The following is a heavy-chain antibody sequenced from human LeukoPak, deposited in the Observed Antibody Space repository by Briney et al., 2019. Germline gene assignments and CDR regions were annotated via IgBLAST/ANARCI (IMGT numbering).Heavy chain of an antibody. J-gene: IGHJ4*02. Sequence: GGSLRLSCAASGFTFSDYYMSWIRQAPGKGLERVSYISSSASSIYYADSVKGRFTISRDNVKNSLYLQMNSLRAEDTAVYYCARDWGVGRRDYWGQGTLVTVSS. V-gene: IGHV3-11*01. CDR2: ISSSASSI. D-gene: IGHD3-10*01. CDR3: ARDWGVGRRDY. CDR1: GFTFSDYY.